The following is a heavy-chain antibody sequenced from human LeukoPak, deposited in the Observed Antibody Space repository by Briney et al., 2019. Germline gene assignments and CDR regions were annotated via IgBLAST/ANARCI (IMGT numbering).Heavy chain of an antibody. D-gene: IGHD3-22*01. Sequence: GGSLRLSCAASGFAVSSNHMNWVRQAPGKGLEWVSVIFNGGSTYYADSVKGRFTISRDNAKNSLYLQMNSLRAEDTAVYYCARVIEYYDSSGYYHAYFDYWGQGTLVTVSS. CDR3: ARVIEYYDSSGYYHAYFDY. J-gene: IGHJ4*02. CDR1: GFAVSSNH. CDR2: IFNGGST. V-gene: IGHV3-53*01.